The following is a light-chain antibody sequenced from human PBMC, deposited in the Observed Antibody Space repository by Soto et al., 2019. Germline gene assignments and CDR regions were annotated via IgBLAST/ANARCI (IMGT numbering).Light chain of an antibody. CDR1: QSVSSN. CDR3: QHYNNWPPWT. V-gene: IGKV3-15*01. Sequence: ELVMTQSPATLSVSPGERATLSCRASQSVSSNLVWYQQKPGQAPRLLIYAASTRATGIPARFSGSGSGTEFTLTISSLQSEDFAVYYCQHYNNWPPWTFGQGTKVDIK. CDR2: AAS. J-gene: IGKJ1*01.